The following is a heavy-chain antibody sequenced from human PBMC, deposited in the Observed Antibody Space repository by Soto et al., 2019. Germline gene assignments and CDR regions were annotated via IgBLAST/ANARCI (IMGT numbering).Heavy chain of an antibody. CDR2: VRSRVLGHAI. CDR3: ARHSSEGSMTNNCFDP. D-gene: IGHD3-10*01. J-gene: IGHJ5*02. Sequence: EMQLMESGGALVRPGGSLQLSCRASGFTFSAFPIHWVRQASGKGLECVGRVRSRVLGHAIAYAASVTGRFTIFRDDSQNTSYLHMTSRNIERTPIYYRARHSSEGSMTNNCFDPWGSGTLVTFS. CDR1: GFTFSAFP. V-gene: IGHV3-73*02.